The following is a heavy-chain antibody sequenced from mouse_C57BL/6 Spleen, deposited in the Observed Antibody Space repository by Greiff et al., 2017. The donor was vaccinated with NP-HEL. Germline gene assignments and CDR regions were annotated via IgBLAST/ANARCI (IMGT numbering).Heavy chain of an antibody. Sequence: EVQRVESGGGLVKPGGSLKLSCAASGFTFSDYGMHWVRQAPEKGLEWVAYISSGSSTIYYADTVKGRFTISRDNAKNTLFLQMTSLRSEDTAMYYCARRGTTVVAPYFDVWGTGTTVTVSS. CDR1: GFTFSDYG. J-gene: IGHJ1*03. V-gene: IGHV5-17*01. CDR3: ARRGTTVVAPYFDV. CDR2: ISSGSSTI. D-gene: IGHD1-1*01.